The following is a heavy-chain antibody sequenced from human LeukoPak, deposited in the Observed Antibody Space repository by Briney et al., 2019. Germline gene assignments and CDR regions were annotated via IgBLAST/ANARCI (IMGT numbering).Heavy chain of an antibody. CDR2: ISGSGGDT. V-gene: IGHV3-23*01. D-gene: IGHD5-24*01. CDR1: GFTFSNYA. J-gene: IGHJ4*02. Sequence: PGGSLRLSCAASGFTFSNYAMNWVRQAPGKGLEWVSAISGSGGDTYYADSVKGRFTVSRDNSKNTLYVQMNSLRAEDTAVYYCVRSRWLQLGYFDCWGQGILVTVSS. CDR3: VRSRWLQLGYFDC.